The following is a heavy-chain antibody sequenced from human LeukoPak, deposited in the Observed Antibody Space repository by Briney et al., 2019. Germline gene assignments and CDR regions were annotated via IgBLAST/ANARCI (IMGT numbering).Heavy chain of an antibody. J-gene: IGHJ4*02. CDR2: ISGSGGST. Sequence: GGSLRLSCAASGFTFSSYAMSWVRQAPGKGLEWVSAISGSGGSTYYADSVKGRFTISRDNSKNTLCLQMNSLRAEDTAVYYCAKVRFGDSSGYPFDYWGQGTLVTVSS. D-gene: IGHD3-22*01. CDR1: GFTFSSYA. CDR3: AKVRFGDSSGYPFDY. V-gene: IGHV3-23*01.